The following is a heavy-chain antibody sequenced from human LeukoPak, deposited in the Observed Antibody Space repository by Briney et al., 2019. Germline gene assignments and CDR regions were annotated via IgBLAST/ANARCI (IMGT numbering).Heavy chain of an antibody. V-gene: IGHV3-21*01. Sequence: PGGSLRLSCAASGFTFSSYNINWVRQAPGKGLEWVSSISSSSSYIYYADSVKGRFTISRDNSKNTLYLQMNSLRAEDTAVYYCAKDQRWLDYWGQGTLVTVSS. CDR2: ISSSSSYI. D-gene: IGHD6-19*01. CDR3: AKDQRWLDY. J-gene: IGHJ4*02. CDR1: GFTFSSYN.